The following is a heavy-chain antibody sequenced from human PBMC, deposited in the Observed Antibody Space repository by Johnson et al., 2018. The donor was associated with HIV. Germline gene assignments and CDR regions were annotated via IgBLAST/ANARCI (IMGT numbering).Heavy chain of an antibody. D-gene: IGHD3-16*01. V-gene: IGHV3-20*04. J-gene: IGHJ3*02. CDR1: GFTFDDYG. Sequence: EQLVESGGGVVRPGESLRLSCAASGFTFDDYGMSWVRQAPGNGLEWVSGINWNGGSTGYAASVKGRFPISRDNAKNSLYLQMNSLRAEDTALYYCAREGPLTFGGSDAFDIWGQGTMVTVSS. CDR3: AREGPLTFGGSDAFDI. CDR2: INWNGGST.